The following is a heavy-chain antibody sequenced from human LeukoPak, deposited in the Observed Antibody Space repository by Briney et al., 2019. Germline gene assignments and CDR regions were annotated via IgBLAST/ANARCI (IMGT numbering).Heavy chain of an antibody. J-gene: IGHJ3*02. V-gene: IGHV4-59*01. CDR3: ARVRRSGWSADAFDI. CDR1: GGSISSYY. D-gene: IGHD6-19*01. Sequence: SETLSLTCTVSGGSISSYYWSWIRQPPGKGLEWIGYIYYSGSTNYNPSLKSRVTISVDTSKNQFSLNLSSVTAADTAVYYCARVRRSGWSADAFDIWGQGTMVTVSS. CDR2: IYYSGST.